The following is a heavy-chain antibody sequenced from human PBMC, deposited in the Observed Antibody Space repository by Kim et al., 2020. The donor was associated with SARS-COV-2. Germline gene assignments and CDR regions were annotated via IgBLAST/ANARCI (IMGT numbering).Heavy chain of an antibody. Sequence: GGSLRLSCAASGFTFSSYAMSWVRQAPGKGLEWVSVIYSGGSSTYYADSVKGRFTISRDNSKNTLYLQMNSLRAEDTAVYYCAKVGSWIQLWLNWYYFDYWGQGTLVTVSS. CDR3: AKVGSWIQLWLNWYYFDY. D-gene: IGHD5-18*01. V-gene: IGHV3-23*03. CDR1: GFTFSSYA. CDR2: IYSGGSST. J-gene: IGHJ4*02.